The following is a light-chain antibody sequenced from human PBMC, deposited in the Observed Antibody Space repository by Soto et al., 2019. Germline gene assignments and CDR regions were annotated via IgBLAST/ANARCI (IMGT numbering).Light chain of an antibody. CDR1: ESVSTW. J-gene: IGKJ1*01. Sequence: DIQMTQSPSTLSESVGDRVTITCRAGESVSTWLAWYQQKAGKAPKLLIYQASSLESGVPARFSGSGSGTEFTLTISSLQPDDFATYYCQHYNSYPWTFGPGTKVEIK. CDR2: QAS. CDR3: QHYNSYPWT. V-gene: IGKV1-5*03.